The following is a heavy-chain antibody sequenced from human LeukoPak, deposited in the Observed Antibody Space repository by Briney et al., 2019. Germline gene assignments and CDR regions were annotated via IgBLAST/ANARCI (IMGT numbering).Heavy chain of an antibody. CDR3: ARNETTGLQRTPYYHSYVDV. J-gene: IGHJ6*03. Sequence: SETLSLTCAVYGGSFSGYYWSWIRQPPGKGLEWIGEINHSGTTNYNPSLKSRVTISVDTSKNQFSLKLSSVTAADTAVYYCARNETTGLQRTPYYHSYVDVWGKGTTVPVSS. CDR1: GGSFSGYY. CDR2: INHSGTT. D-gene: IGHD4-11*01. V-gene: IGHV4-34*01.